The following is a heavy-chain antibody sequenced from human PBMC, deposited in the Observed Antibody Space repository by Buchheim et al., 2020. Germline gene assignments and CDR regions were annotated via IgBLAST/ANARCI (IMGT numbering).Heavy chain of an antibody. J-gene: IGHJ5*02. CDR2: ISSSSTI. V-gene: IGHV3-48*04. D-gene: IGHD2-2*02. CDR1: GFTFSSYS. CDR3: ARDLIPAAISWFDP. Sequence: EVQLVESGGGLVQPGGSLRLSCAASGFTFSSYSMNWVRQAPGKGLEWVSYISSSSTIYYADSVKGRFTISRDNAKNSLYLQMNSLRAEDTAVYYCARDLIPAAISWFDPWGQGTL.